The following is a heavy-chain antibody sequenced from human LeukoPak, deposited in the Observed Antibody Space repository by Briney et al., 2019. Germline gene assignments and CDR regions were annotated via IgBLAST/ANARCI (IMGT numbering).Heavy chain of an antibody. D-gene: IGHD1-14*01. CDR1: GYIFSDYY. J-gene: IGHJ4*02. V-gene: IGHV1-2*02. CDR3: ARGAEPETSPLDF. CDR2: INPKSGAA. Sequence: ASVKVSCKASGYIFSDYYMHWVRQAPGQGLEWLGWINPKSGAADYAQQFRGRVTMTRDTSINTDYMEMKRVTSDDTAVYYCARGAEPETSPLDFWGQGTLVTVSS.